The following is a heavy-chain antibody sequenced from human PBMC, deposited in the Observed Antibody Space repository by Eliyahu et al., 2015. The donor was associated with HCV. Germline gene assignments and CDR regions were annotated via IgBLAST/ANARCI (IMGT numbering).Heavy chain of an antibody. V-gene: IGHV1-18*01. CDR3: ARDPLVFGELGL. CDR1: GYMFISYG. J-gene: IGHJ3*01. Sequence: QGQLVQSGAXVKKPGASVKVSCKASGYMFISYGVSWVRQAPGQGLXWMGRINGNNGNTKYAQEFQGRVTMTTETSTSTAYMELRSLRSGDTAVYYCARDPLVFGELGLWGQGTMVTVSS. D-gene: IGHD3-10*02. CDR2: INGNNGNT.